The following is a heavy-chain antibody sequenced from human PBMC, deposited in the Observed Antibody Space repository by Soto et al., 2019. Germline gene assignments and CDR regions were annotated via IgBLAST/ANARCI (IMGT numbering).Heavy chain of an antibody. Sequence: PSETLSLTCTVSGGPISSYYWSWIRQPPGKGLEWIGYIYYSGSTNYNPSLKSRVTISVDTSKNQFSLKLSSVTAADTAVHSCASDFYDSSGSQDWGQGTLVTVSS. J-gene: IGHJ4*02. CDR3: ASDFYDSSGSQD. V-gene: IGHV4-59*01. CDR1: GGPISSYY. D-gene: IGHD3-22*01. CDR2: IYYSGST.